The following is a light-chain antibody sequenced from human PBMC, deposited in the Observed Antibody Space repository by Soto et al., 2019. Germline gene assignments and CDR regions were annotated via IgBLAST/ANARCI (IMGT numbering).Light chain of an antibody. CDR1: QSVLYSSNNKNY. V-gene: IGKV4-1*01. CDR3: QQYYDIPWT. J-gene: IGKJ1*01. CDR2: WAS. Sequence: DIVMTQSPDSLAVSLGERATINCKSSQSVLYSSNNKNYLVWYQQKPGQPPKLLIYWASTRESGVPDRFRGSGSGTDFTLTISSLQAEDVAVYYCQQYYDIPWTFGQGTKVEIK.